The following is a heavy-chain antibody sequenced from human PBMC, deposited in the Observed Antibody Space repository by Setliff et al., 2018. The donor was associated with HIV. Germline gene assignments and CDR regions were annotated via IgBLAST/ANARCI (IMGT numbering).Heavy chain of an antibody. CDR3: AQEERDAYNYWFDP. CDR2: INHSGRT. D-gene: IGHD1-1*01. V-gene: IGHV4-34*01. CDR1: GGSFSGYH. Sequence: SETLSLTCAVYGGSFSGYHWNWIRQPPGKGLEWIGEINHSGRTNYNPSLKSRVTISVDTSKNQFSLKLRSVTAADTAMYYCAQEERDAYNYWFDPWGQGTLVTVSS. J-gene: IGHJ5*02.